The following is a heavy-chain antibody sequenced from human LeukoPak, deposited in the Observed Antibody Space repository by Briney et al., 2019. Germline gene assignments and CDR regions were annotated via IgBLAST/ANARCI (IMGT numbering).Heavy chain of an antibody. CDR3: ARDKGDTMVRGVIHFDY. D-gene: IGHD3-10*01. Sequence: ASVKVSCKASGYTFTNYGITWVRQAPGQGLEWVGWISAYNGNTNYAQKLQGRVTMTTDTSTSTAYMELRSLRSDDTAVYYCARDKGDTMVRGVIHFDYWGQGTLVTVSS. V-gene: IGHV1-18*01. CDR2: ISAYNGNT. CDR1: GYTFTNYG. J-gene: IGHJ4*02.